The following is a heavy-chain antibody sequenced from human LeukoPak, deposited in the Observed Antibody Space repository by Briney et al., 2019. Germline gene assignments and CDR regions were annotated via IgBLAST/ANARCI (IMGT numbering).Heavy chain of an antibody. D-gene: IGHD6-6*01. CDR2: INEDGSEK. CDR3: ASSSYSSSSS. J-gene: IGHJ5*02. V-gene: IGHV3-7*01. Sequence: GGSLRLSCAASGFTFTNYWMIWVRQAPGKGLEWVANINEDGSEKYYVGSVEGRFTISIDNAKNSVFLQMNSLRADDTAMYYCASSSYSSSSSWGQGTLVTVSS. CDR1: GFTFTNYW.